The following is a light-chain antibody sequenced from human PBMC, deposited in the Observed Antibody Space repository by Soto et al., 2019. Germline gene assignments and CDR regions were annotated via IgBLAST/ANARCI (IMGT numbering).Light chain of an antibody. V-gene: IGKV3-11*01. J-gene: IGKJ4*01. CDR1: QSVRSY. CDR2: DAS. CDR3: QQRSSWPLT. Sequence: EIVLTQSPATLSLSPGERATLSCRASQSVRSYLAWYQQKPGQAPRLLIYDASNRATGIPARFSGSGSGTDFTLTISSLEPEDFSVYFCQQRSSWPLTFGGRTKMEIK.